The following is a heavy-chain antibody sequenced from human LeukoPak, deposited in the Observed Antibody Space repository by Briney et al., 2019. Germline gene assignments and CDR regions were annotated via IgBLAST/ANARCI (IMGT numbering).Heavy chain of an antibody. CDR1: GGSISGYY. CDR3: VRDFDAWSAIDI. V-gene: IGHV4-59*01. CDR2: ISYSGST. D-gene: IGHD3-3*01. J-gene: IGHJ3*02. Sequence: SETLSLTCTVSGGSISGYYWSWIRQPPGKGLEWIGCISYSGSTIYNPSLKSRVSISLDTSKKQFSLHLSSVTAADTAVYYCVRDFDAWSAIDIWGQGTMVTVSS.